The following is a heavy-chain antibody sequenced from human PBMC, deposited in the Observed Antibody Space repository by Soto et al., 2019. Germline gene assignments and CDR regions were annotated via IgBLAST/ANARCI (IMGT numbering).Heavy chain of an antibody. V-gene: IGHV3-7*01. CDR1: GFTFSSYW. D-gene: IGHD3-3*01. Sequence: GGSLRLSCAASGFTFSSYWMSWVRQAPGKGQEWVANIKQDGSEKYYVDSVKGRFTISRDNAKNSLYLQMNSLRAEDTVVYYCARVSYDFWAERNRFDPWGQGTLVTVSS. CDR2: IKQDGSEK. J-gene: IGHJ5*02. CDR3: ARVSYDFWAERNRFDP.